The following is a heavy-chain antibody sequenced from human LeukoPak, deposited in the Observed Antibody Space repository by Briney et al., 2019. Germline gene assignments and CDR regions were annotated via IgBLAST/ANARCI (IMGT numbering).Heavy chain of an antibody. CDR2: INHSGST. V-gene: IGHV4-34*01. CDR3: ASGGGQQLVLGNWFDP. CDR1: GGSFSGYY. D-gene: IGHD6-13*01. Sequence: PSETLSLTCAVYGGSFSGYYWSWIRQPPGKGLEWIGEINHSGSTNYDPSLKSRVTISVDTSKNQLSLKLSSVTAADTAVYYCASGGGQQLVLGNWFDPWGQGTLVTVSS. J-gene: IGHJ5*02.